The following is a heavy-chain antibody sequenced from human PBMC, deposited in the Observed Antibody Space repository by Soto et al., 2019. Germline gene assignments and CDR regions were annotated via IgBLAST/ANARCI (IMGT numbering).Heavy chain of an antibody. D-gene: IGHD3-9*01. CDR1: GASISTNHHN. J-gene: IGHJ5*02. Sequence: SETLSLTCTVSGASISTNHHNWAWVRQPPGKGLEWMGNIHYRGDTYFNPSLGSRLSMSVDTSKNQFSLKLTSVTAADTAVYYCARLPPGYPNWFDTWGQGTLVTVSS. CDR2: IHYRGDT. CDR3: ARLPPGYPNWFDT. V-gene: IGHV4-39*01.